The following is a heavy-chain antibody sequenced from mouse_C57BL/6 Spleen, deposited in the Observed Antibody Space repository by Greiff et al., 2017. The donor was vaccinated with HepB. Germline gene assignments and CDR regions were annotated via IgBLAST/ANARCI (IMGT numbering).Heavy chain of an antibody. CDR2: IYPGSGST. Sequence: QVQLQQSGAELVKPGASVKMSCKASGYTFTSYWITWVKQRPGQGLEWIGDIYPGSGSTNYNEKFKSKATLTVDTSSSTAYMQLSSLTSEDSAVYYCARSGYGSSSYYFDYWGQGTTLTVSS. V-gene: IGHV1-55*01. D-gene: IGHD1-1*01. CDR1: GYTFTSYW. CDR3: ARSGYGSSSYYFDY. J-gene: IGHJ2*01.